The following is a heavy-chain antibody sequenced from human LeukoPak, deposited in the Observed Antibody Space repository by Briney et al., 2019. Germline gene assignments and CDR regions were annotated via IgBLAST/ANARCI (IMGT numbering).Heavy chain of an antibody. D-gene: IGHD4-11*01. Sequence: GGSLRLSCAASAFTFSSYSMNWVRQAPGKGLEWVSSISSSSSYIYYADSMKGRFTISRDNAKNSLYLQMNSLRAEDTAVYYCARDPYSGLFDYWGQGTLITVSS. CDR2: ISSSSSYI. CDR3: ARDPYSGLFDY. CDR1: AFTFSSYS. V-gene: IGHV3-21*01. J-gene: IGHJ4*02.